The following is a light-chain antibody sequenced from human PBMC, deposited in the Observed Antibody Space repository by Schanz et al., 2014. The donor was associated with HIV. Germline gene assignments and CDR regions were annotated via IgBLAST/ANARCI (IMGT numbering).Light chain of an antibody. CDR2: GAS. CDR1: QSVSSN. CDR3: QQSYSATPYT. Sequence: EIVMTQSPGTLSVSPGERATLSCKASQSVSSNLAWYQHKPGQAPRLLIYGASSGATGIPDRFSGSGSGTHFTLTITGLQFEDFATYYCQQSYSATPYTFGQGTKVEIK. J-gene: IGKJ2*01. V-gene: IGKV3D-15*01.